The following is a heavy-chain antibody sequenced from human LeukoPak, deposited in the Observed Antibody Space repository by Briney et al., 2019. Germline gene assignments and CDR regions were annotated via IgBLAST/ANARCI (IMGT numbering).Heavy chain of an antibody. Sequence: APVKVSCKASGYTFTDYHMHWVRQAPGQGLEWMGWINPNGGGTNYAQKFQGRVTMTRDTSISTADMELSRLRSDDTAQYYCARHGSWFDPWGQGTLVTVSS. CDR1: GYTFTDYH. D-gene: IGHD2-15*01. CDR3: ARHGSWFDP. V-gene: IGHV1-2*02. J-gene: IGHJ5*02. CDR2: INPNGGGT.